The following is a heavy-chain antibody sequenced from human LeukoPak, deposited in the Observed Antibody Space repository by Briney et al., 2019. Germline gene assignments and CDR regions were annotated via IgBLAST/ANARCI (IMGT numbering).Heavy chain of an antibody. CDR1: GFTFSTYT. J-gene: IGHJ4*02. CDR2: VLGGGGT. CDR3: TKDKIPDNRWNFDY. V-gene: IGHV3-23*01. Sequence: GGSLRLSCAASGFTFSTYTMNWVRQAPGRGLEWVSSVLGGGGTYYADSVKGRFTISRDNSRNTLYLQMNSLRAEDTAIYYRTKDKIPDNRWNFDYWGQGTLVTVSS. D-gene: IGHD1-1*01.